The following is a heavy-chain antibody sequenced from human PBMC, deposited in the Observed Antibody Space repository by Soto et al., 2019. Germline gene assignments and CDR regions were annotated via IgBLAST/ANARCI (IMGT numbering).Heavy chain of an antibody. CDR2: INAGNGNT. CDR3: AGERRLVRGAEYFQH. CDR1: GYTFTSYA. V-gene: IGHV1-3*01. Sequence: QVQLVQSGAEVKKPGASVKVSCKASGYTFTSYAMHWVRQAPGQRLEWMGWINAGNGNTKYSQKFQGRVTITRDTTGGPAHMEPRRLRSEETAVEYRAGERRLVRGAEYFQHWGQGTLVTVSS. J-gene: IGHJ1*01. D-gene: IGHD6-19*01.